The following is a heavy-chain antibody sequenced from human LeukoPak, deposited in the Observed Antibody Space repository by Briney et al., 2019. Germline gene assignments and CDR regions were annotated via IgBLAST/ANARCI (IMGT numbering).Heavy chain of an antibody. Sequence: GGSLRLSCAASGFTFSSYSMNWVRQAPGKGLEWVSSISSSSSCIYYADSVKGRFTISRDNAKNSLYLQMNSLRAEDTAVYYCARARFGELYDAFDIWGQGTMVTVSS. V-gene: IGHV3-21*01. CDR3: ARARFGELYDAFDI. CDR2: ISSSSSCI. D-gene: IGHD3-10*01. CDR1: GFTFSSYS. J-gene: IGHJ3*02.